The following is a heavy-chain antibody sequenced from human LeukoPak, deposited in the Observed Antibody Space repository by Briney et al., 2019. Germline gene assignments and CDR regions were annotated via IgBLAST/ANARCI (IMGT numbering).Heavy chain of an antibody. CDR1: GGSLSSSSYY. Sequence: SETLSLTCTVSGGSLSSSSYYWGWIRQPPGKGLEWIGSIYYSGSTYYNPSLKSRVTISVDTSKNQFSLKLSSVTAADTAVYYCARHLYSSGWQYAFDIWGQGTMVTVSS. J-gene: IGHJ3*02. D-gene: IGHD6-19*01. V-gene: IGHV4-39*01. CDR3: ARHLYSSGWQYAFDI. CDR2: IYYSGST.